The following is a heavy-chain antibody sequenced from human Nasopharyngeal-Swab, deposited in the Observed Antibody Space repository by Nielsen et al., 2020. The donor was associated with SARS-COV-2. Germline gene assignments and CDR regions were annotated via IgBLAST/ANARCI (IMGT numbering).Heavy chain of an antibody. CDR3: AREFPGSSGVYFDY. D-gene: IGHD7-27*01. CDR2: ISYDGSNK. CDR1: GFTFSSYG. Sequence: GESLKISCAASGFTFSSYGMHWVRQAPGKGLEWVAVISYDGSNKYYADSVKGRFTISRDNSKNTLYLQMNSLRAEDTAAYYCAREFPGSSGVYFDYWGQGTLVTVSS. J-gene: IGHJ4*02. V-gene: IGHV3-30*03.